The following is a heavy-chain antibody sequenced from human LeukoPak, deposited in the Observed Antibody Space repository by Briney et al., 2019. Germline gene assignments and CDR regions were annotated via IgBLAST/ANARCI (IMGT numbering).Heavy chain of an antibody. D-gene: IGHD4-23*01. CDR2: INPNNNDT. CDR3: ARVDYGGSYYFDY. V-gene: IGHV1-2*02. J-gene: IGHJ4*02. CDR1: GYTFTGYY. Sequence: ASVKVSCKASGYTFTGYYMHWVREAPGQGLEWMGWINPNNNDTNYAQKFQGRVTMTRDTSISAAYMELSWLRSDDTAVYYCARVDYGGSYYFDYWGQGTLVTVSS.